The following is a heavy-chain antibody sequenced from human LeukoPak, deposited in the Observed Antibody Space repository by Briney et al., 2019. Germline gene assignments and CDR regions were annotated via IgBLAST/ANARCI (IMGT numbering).Heavy chain of an antibody. CDR2: IKQDGTEK. D-gene: IGHD2-15*01. J-gene: IGHJ3*02. V-gene: IGHV3-7*01. Sequence: PGGSLRLSCAASGFTFSNAWMSWVRQAPGKVLEWVANIKQDGTEKYYVDSVKGRFTISRDNAKNSLYVQMDSLRAEDTAVYYCAKGWSFDIRGQGTMVTVTS. CDR1: GFTFSNAW. CDR3: AKGWSFDI.